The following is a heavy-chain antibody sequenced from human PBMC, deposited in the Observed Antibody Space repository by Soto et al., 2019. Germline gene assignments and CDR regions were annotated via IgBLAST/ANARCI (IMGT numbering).Heavy chain of an antibody. V-gene: IGHV3-30*18. J-gene: IGHJ6*02. Sequence: QVQLVESGGGVVQPGRSLRLSCAASGFTFDNYGLHWVRQAPGKGLEWVAVISYDGSKKFYADSVTGRFTISRDNSKNTLYLQMNTLRVEDTAVYYCAKDLDVVVVVTATRGLDVWGQGTTVTVYS. CDR1: GFTFDNYG. CDR2: ISYDGSKK. CDR3: AKDLDVVVVVTATRGLDV. D-gene: IGHD2-15*01.